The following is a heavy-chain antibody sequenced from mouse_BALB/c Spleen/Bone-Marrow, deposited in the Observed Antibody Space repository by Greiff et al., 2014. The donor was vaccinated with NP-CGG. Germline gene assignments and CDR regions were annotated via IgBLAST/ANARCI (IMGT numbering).Heavy chain of an antibody. D-gene: IGHD1-1*01. CDR1: GFSIKDTY. CDR2: IDPANGNT. V-gene: IGHV14-3*02. CDR3: VYGRDWYFDV. Sequence: EVMLVESGAELVKPGASVKLSCTASGFSIKDTYMHWVKERPEQGLEWIGRIDPANGNTKYDPKFQGKATITADTASNTAYLQLSSLTSEDTAVYYCVYGRDWYFDVWGAGTTVTVSS. J-gene: IGHJ1*01.